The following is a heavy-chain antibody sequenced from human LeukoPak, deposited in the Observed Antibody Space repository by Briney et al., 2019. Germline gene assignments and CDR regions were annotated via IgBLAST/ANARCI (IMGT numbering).Heavy chain of an antibody. CDR2: SSGSHGTT. CDR3: ASQGLGRDAFDI. V-gene: IGHV3-23*01. CDR1: GFTFSNYG. Sequence: PGGSLRLSCAASGFTFSNYGMSWVRQAPGKGLEWVSASSGSHGTTYYADSVKGRFTISRDNAKNSLYLQMNSLRAEDTAVYYCASQGLGRDAFDIWGQGTMVTVSS. J-gene: IGHJ3*02.